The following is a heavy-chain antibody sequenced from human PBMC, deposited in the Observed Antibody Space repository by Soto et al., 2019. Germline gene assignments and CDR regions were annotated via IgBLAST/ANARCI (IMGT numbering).Heavy chain of an antibody. J-gene: IGHJ4*02. D-gene: IGHD3-10*01. CDR2: INHSGST. V-gene: IGHV4-34*01. CDR3: ARVIKSRLQGPPRFDY. CDR1: GGSFSGYY. Sequence: SETLSLTCAVYGGSFSGYYWSWIRQPPGKGLEWIGEINHSGSTNYNPSLKSRVTISVDTSKNQFSLKLSSVTAADTAVYYCARVIKSRLQGPPRFDYWGQGTLVTVSS.